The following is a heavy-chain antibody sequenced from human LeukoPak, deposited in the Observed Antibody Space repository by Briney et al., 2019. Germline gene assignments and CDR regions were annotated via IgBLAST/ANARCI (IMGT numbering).Heavy chain of an antibody. CDR3: ARGSWSAADTNIDY. J-gene: IGHJ4*02. V-gene: IGHV3-74*01. Sequence: GGSLRLSCSASGFTFSSPSMHWVRRAPGKGLVWVSCINSDGSRTIYADSVKGRFTISRDNAKNTLYLQMNTLRVEDTAVYYCARGSWSAADTNIDYWGQGTLVTVS. CDR1: GFTFSSPS. D-gene: IGHD6-13*01. CDR2: INSDGSRT.